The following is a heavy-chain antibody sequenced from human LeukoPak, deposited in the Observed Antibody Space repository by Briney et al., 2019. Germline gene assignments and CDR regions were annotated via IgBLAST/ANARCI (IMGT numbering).Heavy chain of an antibody. Sequence: GASVKVSCKASGYTFTDYYIQWVRQAPGQRLEWMGWINPHSGGTNYAQKFQGRVTMTRDTPISTAYMELSRLRSDDTAMYYCVREIRAISVTTDWGQGTLVTVSS. CDR1: GYTFTDYY. CDR2: INPHSGGT. CDR3: VREIRAISVTTD. J-gene: IGHJ4*02. D-gene: IGHD4-17*01. V-gene: IGHV1-2*02.